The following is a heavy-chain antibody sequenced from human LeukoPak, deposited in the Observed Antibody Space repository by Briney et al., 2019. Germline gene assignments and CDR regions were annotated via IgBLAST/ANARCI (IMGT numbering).Heavy chain of an antibody. CDR2: IKQDGSEK. CDR1: GFTFSSSA. J-gene: IGHJ4*02. V-gene: IGHV3-7*03. D-gene: IGHD3-3*01. CDR3: ARGTPFGAY. Sequence: PGGSLRLSCAASGFTFSSSAMSWVRQAPGRGLEWVANIKQDGSEKYYVDPVKGRFTISRDNTRNSLYPQMNSLRAEDTAVYYCARGTPFGAYWGQGTLVVVSS.